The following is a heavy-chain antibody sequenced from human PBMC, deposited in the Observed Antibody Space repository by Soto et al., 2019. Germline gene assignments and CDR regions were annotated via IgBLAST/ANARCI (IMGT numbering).Heavy chain of an antibody. CDR1: GDSFSSYY. D-gene: IGHD3-10*01. Sequence: SETLSLTCTVSGDSFSSYYWTWIRQPPGKRLEWVAYIFHTGSTNYNPSLKSQVTISVDTSKNQFSLKLRSVTPADTAVYYCAALDGALDYWGPGTLVTVSS. V-gene: IGHV4-59*01. CDR3: AALDGALDY. CDR2: IFHTGST. J-gene: IGHJ4*02.